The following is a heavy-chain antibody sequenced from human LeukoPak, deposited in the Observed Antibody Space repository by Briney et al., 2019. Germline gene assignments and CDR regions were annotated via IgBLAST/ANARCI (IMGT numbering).Heavy chain of an antibody. CDR3: AREPTYSSSSSPFDY. CDR2: INHSGST. V-gene: IGHV4-34*01. Sequence: SETLSLTCAVYGGSFSVYYWSWIRQPPGKGLEWIGEINHSGSTNYNPSLKSRVTISVDTSKNQFSLKLSSVTAADTAVYYCAREPTYSSSSSPFDYWGQGTLVTVSS. D-gene: IGHD6-6*01. J-gene: IGHJ4*02. CDR1: GGSFSVYY.